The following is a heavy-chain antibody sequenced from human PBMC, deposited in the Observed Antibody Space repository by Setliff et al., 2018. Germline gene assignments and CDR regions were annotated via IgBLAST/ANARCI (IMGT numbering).Heavy chain of an antibody. CDR1: GITFKNAW. Sequence: GGSLRLSCAASGITFKNAWMTWVRQAPGKGLEWVGRNKSKGEDETTNFAESAKGRFSLSRDDSRNMIYLQMSSLKIEDKAFYYCTTGPRDSRNYMTWLDSWGPGTLVTVSS. D-gene: IGHD3-3*01. CDR2: NKSKGEDETT. CDR3: TTGPRDSRNYMTWLDS. J-gene: IGHJ5*01. V-gene: IGHV3-15*01.